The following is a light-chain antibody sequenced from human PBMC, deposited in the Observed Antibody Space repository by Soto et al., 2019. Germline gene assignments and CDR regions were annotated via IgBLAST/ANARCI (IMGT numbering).Light chain of an antibody. CDR1: QSVSDY. V-gene: IGKV3-11*01. CDR3: QQRSSWPLT. CDR2: DVS. J-gene: IGKJ4*01. Sequence: IVLTQSPATVSLSPGERATLSCRASQSVSDYLAWYQQKPGQAPRLLIYDVSNRATGIPARFSGSGSGTDFTLTISSLEPEDFAVYYCQQRSSWPLTFGGGTKVDIK.